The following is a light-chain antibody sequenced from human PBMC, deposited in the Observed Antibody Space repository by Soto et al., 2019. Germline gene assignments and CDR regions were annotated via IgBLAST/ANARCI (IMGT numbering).Light chain of an antibody. CDR1: QDITNY. Sequence: DIQMTQSPSSLSASVGDSVTITCQASQDITNYLNWYQQKPGKAPKLLIYDASNLETEVPSRFSGSGSGTDFTFTISSLQPEDIATYYCQQYDNLPWTFGQGTKVEIK. V-gene: IGKV1-33*01. CDR2: DAS. J-gene: IGKJ1*01. CDR3: QQYDNLPWT.